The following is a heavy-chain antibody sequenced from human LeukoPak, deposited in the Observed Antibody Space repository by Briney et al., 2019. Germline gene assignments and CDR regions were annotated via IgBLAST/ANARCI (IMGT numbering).Heavy chain of an antibody. J-gene: IGHJ4*02. V-gene: IGHV1-46*01. CDR1: GYTFTSYY. CDR3: ARASVAGPRPFPDY. D-gene: IGHD6-19*01. CDR2: INPSGGST. Sequence: ASVKVSCKASGYTFTSYYMHWVRQAPGQGLEWMGIINPSGGSTSYAQKFQGRVTMTRDTSTSTAYMELRSLRSDDTAVCYCARASVAGPRPFPDYWGQGTLVTVSS.